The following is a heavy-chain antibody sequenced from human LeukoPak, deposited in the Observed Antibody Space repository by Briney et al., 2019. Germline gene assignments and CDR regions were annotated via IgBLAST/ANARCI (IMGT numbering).Heavy chain of an antibody. V-gene: IGHV4-34*01. Sequence: SETLSLTCAVYGGSFSGYYWTWIRQPPGKGLEWIGEISHSGSTNYNPSLKSRVTISLDTFKHQFSLKLSSVTAADTAVYYCARRGGVDYWGQGTLVTVSS. J-gene: IGHJ4*02. CDR3: ARRGGVDY. CDR1: GGSFSGYY. D-gene: IGHD3-10*01. CDR2: ISHSGST.